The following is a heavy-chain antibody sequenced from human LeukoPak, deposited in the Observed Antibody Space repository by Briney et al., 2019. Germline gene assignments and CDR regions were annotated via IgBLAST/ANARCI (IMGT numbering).Heavy chain of an antibody. J-gene: IGHJ4*01. D-gene: IGHD2-21*01. CDR2: ISGTGGSI. CDR1: GFTFSSYA. CDR3: AKDLLMTSFDY. V-gene: IGHV3-23*01. Sequence: GGSVTLFCAASGFTFSSYAMSWVRQAPGKGLEWVSAISGTGGSIDYADSVKCRFTISRDNSKYTLYLQMNSLRAEDTAVYYCAKDLLMTSFDYWGHGTLFSVSS.